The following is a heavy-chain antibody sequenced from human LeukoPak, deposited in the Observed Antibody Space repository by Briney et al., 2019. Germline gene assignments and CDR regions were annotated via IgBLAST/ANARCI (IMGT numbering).Heavy chain of an antibody. Sequence: PGGSLRLSCAASGFTFTSYSMGWVRQAPGKGLEWVSAVGGRSGNTYYADSVKGRFTISRDNSKSTLYLQMDSLRAEDTAIYYCTKGSSSSGLKCPDYWGQGTLVTVSS. CDR1: GFTFTSYS. V-gene: IGHV3-23*01. D-gene: IGHD6-19*01. CDR2: VGGRSGNT. CDR3: TKGSSSSGLKCPDY. J-gene: IGHJ4*02.